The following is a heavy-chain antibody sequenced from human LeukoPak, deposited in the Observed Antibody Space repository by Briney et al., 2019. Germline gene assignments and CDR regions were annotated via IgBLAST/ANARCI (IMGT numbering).Heavy chain of an antibody. CDR3: ARSPDCSSTSCYSDYYYYMDV. CDR1: GGTFSSYA. CDR2: IIPIFGTA. V-gene: IGHV1-69*13. D-gene: IGHD2-2*02. Sequence: SVKVSCKASGGTFSSYAISWVRQAPGQGLEWMGGIIPIFGTANYAQKFQGRVTITADESTSTAYMELSSLRSEDTAVYYCARSPDCSSTSCYSDYYYYMDVWGKGTTVTVSS. J-gene: IGHJ6*03.